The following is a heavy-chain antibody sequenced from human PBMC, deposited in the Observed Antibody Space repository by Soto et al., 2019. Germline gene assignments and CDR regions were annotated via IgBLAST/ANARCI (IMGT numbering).Heavy chain of an antibody. CDR2: ISSSSSTI. CDR1: GFTFSSYS. Sequence: GGSLRLSCAASGFTFSSYSMNWVRQAPGKGLEWVSYISSSSSTIYYADSVKGRFTISRDNAKNSLYLQMNSLRAEDTAVYYCARAFYLGELSYRPCDIWGQGTMVTVSS. J-gene: IGHJ3*02. CDR3: ARAFYLGELSYRPCDI. D-gene: IGHD3-16*02. V-gene: IGHV3-48*01.